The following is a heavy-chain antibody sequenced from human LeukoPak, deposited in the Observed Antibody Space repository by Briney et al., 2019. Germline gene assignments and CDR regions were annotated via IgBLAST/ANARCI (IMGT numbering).Heavy chain of an antibody. CDR1: GFTFSSYS. J-gene: IGHJ4*02. CDR2: ISSSSSYI. V-gene: IGHV3-21*01. CDR3: ARNPEQQLVHADY. Sequence: PGGSLRLSCAASGFTFSSYSMSWVRQAPGKGLEWVSSISSSSSYIYYADSVKGRFTISRDNAKNSLYLQMNSLRAEDTAVYYCARNPEQQLVHADYWGQGTLVTVSS. D-gene: IGHD6-13*01.